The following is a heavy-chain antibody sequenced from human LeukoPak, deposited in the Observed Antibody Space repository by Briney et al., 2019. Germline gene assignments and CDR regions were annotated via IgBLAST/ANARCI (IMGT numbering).Heavy chain of an antibody. J-gene: IGHJ4*02. CDR1: GGSISSYY. CDR2: INHSGST. Sequence: NSSETLSLTCTVSGGSISSYYWSWIRQPPGKGLEWIGEINHSGSTNYNPSLKSRVTISVDTSKNQFSLKLSSVTAADTAVYYCARQVRTIAAAGTDFDYWGQGTLVTVSS. CDR3: ARQVRTIAAAGTDFDY. D-gene: IGHD6-13*01. V-gene: IGHV4-34*01.